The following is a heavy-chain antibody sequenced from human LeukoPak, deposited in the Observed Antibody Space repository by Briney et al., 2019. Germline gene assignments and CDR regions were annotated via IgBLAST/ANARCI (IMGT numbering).Heavy chain of an antibody. J-gene: IGHJ6*03. CDR2: ISTTSSYI. D-gene: IGHD6-19*01. CDR1: GFSFITYN. Sequence: PGGSLRLSCAASGFSFITYNMNWVRQAPGKGLEWVSSISTTSSYIYYADSVKGRFTISRDDAKNSLYLQMNSLRDEDTAVYYCARDPYSGGYGAYYYYYMDVWGKGTTVTVSS. V-gene: IGHV3-21*01. CDR3: ARDPYSGGYGAYYYYYMDV.